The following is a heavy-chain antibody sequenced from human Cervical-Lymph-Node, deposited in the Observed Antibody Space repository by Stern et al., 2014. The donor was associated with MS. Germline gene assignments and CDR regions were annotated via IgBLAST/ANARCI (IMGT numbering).Heavy chain of an antibody. CDR2: IILIFGTA. CDR1: GGTFSNYA. J-gene: IGHJ6*02. CDR3: AGGGGGRISMTTAVLYGMDV. V-gene: IGHV1-69*01. Sequence: VQLEESGAEVKKPGSSVKVSCKASGGTFSNYAISWVRQAPGQGLEWMGGIILIFGTADYAPKFQGRVTITAADSTSTAYMEWSSLRSEDTAVYYCAGGGGGRISMTTAVLYGMDVWGQGTTVTVSS. D-gene: IGHD3-22*01.